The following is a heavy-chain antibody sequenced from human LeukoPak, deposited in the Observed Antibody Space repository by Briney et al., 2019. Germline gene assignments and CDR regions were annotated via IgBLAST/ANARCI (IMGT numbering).Heavy chain of an antibody. Sequence: GGSLRLSCSVSVFTFSNYAMHCVREAPGRELEWVSLISGGSGNIYYVDSVKGRFTISRDTSKNTLYVQITRLRAPDTPLFYFSKGSDYYGSVTSKKSDWGQGTLVTVSS. CDR2: ISGGSGNI. J-gene: IGHJ4*02. CDR1: VFTFSNYA. V-gene: IGHV3-23*01. D-gene: IGHD3-10*01. CDR3: SKGSDYYGSVTSKKSD.